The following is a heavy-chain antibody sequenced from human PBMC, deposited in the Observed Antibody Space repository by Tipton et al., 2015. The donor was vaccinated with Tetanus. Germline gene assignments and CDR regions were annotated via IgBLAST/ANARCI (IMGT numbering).Heavy chain of an antibody. V-gene: IGHV4-59*02. D-gene: IGHD3-10*01. Sequence: GLVKPSETLSLTCSVSGDSGSRHYWSWIRQRPGKGLEWIGYMFYGGSPKYNPSLKSRATILVDKSKNQLSLKLRSVTAADTAVYFCARDPYYNGGGYFDYWGQGTLVTVSS. CDR2: MFYGGSP. J-gene: IGHJ4*02. CDR3: ARDPYYNGGGYFDY. CDR1: GDSGSRHY.